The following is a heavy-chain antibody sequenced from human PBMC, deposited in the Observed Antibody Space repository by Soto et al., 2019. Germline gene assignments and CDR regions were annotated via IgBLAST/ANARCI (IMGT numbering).Heavy chain of an antibody. V-gene: IGHV4-39*01. CDR1: GLSIFGSNYY. D-gene: IGHD4-17*01. CDR3: ARHPTVTTNYFDS. J-gene: IGHJ4*02. Sequence: SATRSITWTGSGLSIFGSNYYWVLVSQPPGKGLEWIGSIYYSGSTYYNPSLKSRVTISVDTSKNQFSLKLSSVTAADTAVYYCARHPTVTTNYFDSWGQGTLVTV. CDR2: IYYSGST.